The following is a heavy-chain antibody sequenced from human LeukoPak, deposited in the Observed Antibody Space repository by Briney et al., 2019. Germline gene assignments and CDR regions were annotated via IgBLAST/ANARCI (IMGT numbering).Heavy chain of an antibody. J-gene: IGHJ4*02. Sequence: PSETLSLTCTVSGGSISSSSYYWSWIRQPPGKGLEWIGYIYYSGSTNYNPTLESRLTISLDTSKNQFSLKLSSVTAADTAIYYCARVAREGYNLWGQGTLVTVSS. V-gene: IGHV4-61*01. CDR2: IYYSGST. CDR1: GGSISSSSYY. D-gene: IGHD5-24*01. CDR3: ARVAREGYNL.